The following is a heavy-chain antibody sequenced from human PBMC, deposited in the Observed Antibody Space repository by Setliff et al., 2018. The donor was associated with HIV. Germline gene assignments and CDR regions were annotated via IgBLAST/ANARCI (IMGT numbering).Heavy chain of an antibody. CDR3: ARELRGTWGGPPYYFDY. CDR1: GGSISNFY. D-gene: IGHD7-27*01. V-gene: IGHV4-4*07. Sequence: SETLSLTCSVSGGSISNFYWSWIRQPPGKGLEWVGHIYSTGDTNYNPSLKSRVTLSADTSKNQLSLSLTSVTAADTAVYYCARELRGTWGGPPYYFDYWGQGALVTVSS. J-gene: IGHJ4*02. CDR2: IYSTGDT.